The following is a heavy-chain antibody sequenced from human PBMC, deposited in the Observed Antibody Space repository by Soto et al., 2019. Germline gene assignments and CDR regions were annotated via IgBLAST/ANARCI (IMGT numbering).Heavy chain of an antibody. CDR2: INHSGST. CDR3: ARGQYSGYVVKGWFDP. J-gene: IGHJ5*02. V-gene: IGHV4-34*01. Sequence: PSETLSLTCAVYGGSFSGYYWSWIRQPPGKGLEWIGEINHSGSTNYNPSLKSRVTISVDTSKNQLSLKLSSVTAADTAVYYCARGQYSGYVVKGWFDPWGQGTLVTVSS. CDR1: GGSFSGYY. D-gene: IGHD5-12*01.